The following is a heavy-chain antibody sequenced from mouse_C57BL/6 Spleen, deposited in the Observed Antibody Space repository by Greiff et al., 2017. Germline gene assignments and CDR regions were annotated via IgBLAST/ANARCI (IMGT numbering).Heavy chain of an antibody. D-gene: IGHD2-1*01. V-gene: IGHV1-50*01. CDR2: IDPSDSYT. CDR3: ARKGRYGKDY. J-gene: IGHJ2*01. CDR1: GYTFTSYW. Sequence: QVQLQQSGAELVKPGASVKLSCKASGYTFTSYWMQWVKQRPGQGLEWIGEIDPSDSYTNYNQKFKGKATLTVDTSSSTAYMQLSSLTSEDSAVYYCARKGRYGKDYWGKGTTLTVSS.